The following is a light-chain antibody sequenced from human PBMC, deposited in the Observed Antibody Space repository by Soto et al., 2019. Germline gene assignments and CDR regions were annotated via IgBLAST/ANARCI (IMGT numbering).Light chain of an antibody. CDR3: QQYGDSPLT. CDR1: QSVGSNY. CDR2: GAS. Sequence: EILLTQSPCTLSLSPGERATLSCRASQSVGSNYLAWYEQKPGQAPRLLIYGASIRATGIPDRFSGSGSGTEFTLTISRLEPEDFAVYYCQQYGDSPLTFGGGTKVDI. V-gene: IGKV3-20*01. J-gene: IGKJ4*01.